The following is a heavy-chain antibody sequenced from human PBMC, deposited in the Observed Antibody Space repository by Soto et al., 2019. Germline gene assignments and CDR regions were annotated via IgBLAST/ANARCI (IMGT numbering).Heavy chain of an antibody. CDR1: GFTFSKFG. V-gene: IGHV1-18*04. CDR3: ARDLSNCTTTSCFPYWFFDL. J-gene: IGHJ2*01. Sequence: QVRLEQSGPEVEKPGASVRVSYTATGFTFSKFGFNWVRQAPGQGLEWMGWISAYNGNTNYAQKFWGRVTMNTDTSTSTVYMDLRGLRPDDTAVYFCARDLSNCTTTSCFPYWFFDLWGPGSLVTVSS. CDR2: ISAYNGNT. D-gene: IGHD2-2*01.